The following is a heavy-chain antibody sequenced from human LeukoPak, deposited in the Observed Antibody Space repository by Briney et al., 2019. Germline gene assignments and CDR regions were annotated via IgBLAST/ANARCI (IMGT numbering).Heavy chain of an antibody. CDR1: GFTFNTFW. Sequence: PGGSLRLSCAASGFTFNTFWMAWVRQAPGEGLEWVANINQDASTKHFADSVKGRFTISRDNTKNSLYLQMNSLRAEDTAVYYRARDVTGSLDYWGQGTLVTVSS. D-gene: IGHD3-10*01. CDR3: ARDVTGSLDY. CDR2: INQDASTK. J-gene: IGHJ4*02. V-gene: IGHV3-7*01.